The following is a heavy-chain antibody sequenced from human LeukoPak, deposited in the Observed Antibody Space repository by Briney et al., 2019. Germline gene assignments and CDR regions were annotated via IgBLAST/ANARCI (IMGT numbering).Heavy chain of an antibody. CDR3: AKARGRDGYKDELDY. D-gene: IGHD5-24*01. CDR2: ISGSGGST. CDR1: EFTFSSCP. J-gene: IGHJ4*02. Sequence: GGSLRLSCAASEFTFSSCPMSWVRQAPGEGLEWVSVISGSGGSTYYADSVKGRFTISRDNSKNTLYLQMNSLRAEDTAVYYCAKARGRDGYKDELDYWGQGTLVTVSS. V-gene: IGHV3-23*01.